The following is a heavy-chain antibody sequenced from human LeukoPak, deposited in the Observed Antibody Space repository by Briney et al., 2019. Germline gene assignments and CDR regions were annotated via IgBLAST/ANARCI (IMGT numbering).Heavy chain of an antibody. CDR2: INPNSGGT. D-gene: IGHD6-19*01. J-gene: IGHJ4*02. V-gene: IGHV1-2*02. CDR1: GYTFTVYC. CDR3: ATDGTVAGTAYPEY. Sequence: GASVKVSCKASGYTFTVYCGHCVRRAPGQGLEWMVWINPNSGGTKYAQKFQGRVTMTRDTSISTAYMELSSLTSDDTALYYCATDGTVAGTAYPEYWGQGPLVTVSS.